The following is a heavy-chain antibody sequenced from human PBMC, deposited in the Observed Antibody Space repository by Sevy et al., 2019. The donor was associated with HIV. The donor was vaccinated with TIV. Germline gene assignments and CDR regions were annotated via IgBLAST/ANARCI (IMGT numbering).Heavy chain of an antibody. V-gene: IGHV3-9*01. Sequence: GGSLRLSCAASGFTFDDYAMHWVRQAPGKGLEWVSGISWNSGSIGYADSVKGRFTISRDNAKNSLYLQMNSLRAEDKALYYCAKAQEYYYDSSGYHYFDYWGQGTLVTVSS. D-gene: IGHD3-22*01. CDR2: ISWNSGSI. CDR3: AKAQEYYYDSSGYHYFDY. CDR1: GFTFDDYA. J-gene: IGHJ4*02.